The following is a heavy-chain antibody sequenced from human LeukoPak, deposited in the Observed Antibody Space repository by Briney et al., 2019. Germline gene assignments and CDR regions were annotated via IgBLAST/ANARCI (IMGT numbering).Heavy chain of an antibody. D-gene: IGHD3-10*01. CDR1: GGSISSSSYY. Sequence: SETLSLTCTVSGGSISSSSYYWGWIRQPPGKGLEWIGNIYYSGSTYYNPSLKSRVTISVDTSMTQFSLRLTSVTAADTAVYFCARPYGSGSYYTHFDYWGQGTLVTVSS. CDR3: ARPYGSGSYYTHFDY. V-gene: IGHV4-39*07. CDR2: IYYSGST. J-gene: IGHJ4*02.